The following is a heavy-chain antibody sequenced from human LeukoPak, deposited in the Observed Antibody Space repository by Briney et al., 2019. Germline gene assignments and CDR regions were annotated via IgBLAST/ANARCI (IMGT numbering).Heavy chain of an antibody. CDR1: GFTFSSYG. Sequence: GGSLRLSCAASGFTFSSYGMHWVRQAPGKGLEWVAVIWYGGSNKYYADSVKGRFTISRDNSKNTLYLQMNSLRAEDTAVYYCAKGSTVRAIVVVLAAILSIDYWGQGTLVTVSS. CDR3: AKGSTVRAIVVVLAAILSIDY. V-gene: IGHV3-30*02. D-gene: IGHD2-2*01. J-gene: IGHJ4*02. CDR2: IWYGGSNK.